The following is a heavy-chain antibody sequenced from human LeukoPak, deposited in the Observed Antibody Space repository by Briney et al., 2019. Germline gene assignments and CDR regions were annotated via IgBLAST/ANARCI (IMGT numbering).Heavy chain of an antibody. J-gene: IGHJ4*02. CDR3: ARDWSGWYFDY. CDR1: GFTFSNAW. V-gene: IGHV3-7*01. CDR2: IKQDGSEK. Sequence: GSLRLSCAASGFTFSNAWMSWVRQAPGKGLEWVANIKQDGSEKYYVDSVKGRFTISRDNAKNSLYLKVNSLRAEDTAVYYCARDWSGWYFDYWGQGTLVTVSS. D-gene: IGHD3-3*01.